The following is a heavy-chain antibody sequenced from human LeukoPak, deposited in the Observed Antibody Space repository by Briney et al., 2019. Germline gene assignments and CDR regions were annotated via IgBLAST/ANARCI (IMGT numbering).Heavy chain of an antibody. CDR1: GFTVSSKY. CDR2: IYSGGST. J-gene: IGHJ4*02. V-gene: IGHV3-53*01. CDR3: ASAKFDY. Sequence: PGVSLSFSCAASGFTVSSKYMSWVRQAQGKGLVWVSVIYSGGSTYYADSVKGRFTISRDTFKTAHYLQRNILRDETTALYYSASAKFDYWGQGNLVTVSS.